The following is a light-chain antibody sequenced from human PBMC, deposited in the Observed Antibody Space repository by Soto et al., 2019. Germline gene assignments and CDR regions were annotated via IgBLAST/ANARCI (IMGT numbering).Light chain of an antibody. CDR3: QQNYNSPHT. CDR2: AAS. Sequence: AIQMTQSPSSLSASVGDRVNITCRASQGIRNDLGWYQQKPGKAPNLLIFAASRLQVGVPSRFSGSGSGTDFTLTISSLQPEDFATYYCQQNYNSPHTFGPGTKVDI. V-gene: IGKV1-6*01. CDR1: QGIRND. J-gene: IGKJ3*01.